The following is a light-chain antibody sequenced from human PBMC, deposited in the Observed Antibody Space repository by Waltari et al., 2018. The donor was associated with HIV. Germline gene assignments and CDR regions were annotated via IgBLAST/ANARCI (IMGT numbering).Light chain of an antibody. J-gene: IGKJ5*01. CDR1: QTVTNNY. Sequence: EIVLTQSPGTLSLSPGGRATLSRRASQTVTNNYFARYEPKPGRAPRLLIYDASNRATGVPDKFSGSGSVTDFTLIISRLEPEDSAMYYCQQYGRSPITFGPGTRLQIK. V-gene: IGKV3-20*01. CDR3: QQYGRSPIT. CDR2: DAS.